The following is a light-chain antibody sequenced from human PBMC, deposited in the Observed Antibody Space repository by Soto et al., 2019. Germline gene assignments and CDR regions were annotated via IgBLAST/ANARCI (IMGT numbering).Light chain of an antibody. CDR3: CSYAGSSTFL. Sequence: QSALTQPASVSGSPGQSITISCTGTSSDVGKYNLVSWYQQHPGKAPKLLIYEDSKRPSGVSNRFSGSKSGNTASLTISGVQAEDEADYYCCSYAGSSTFLFGGGTKLTVL. V-gene: IGLV2-23*02. J-gene: IGLJ2*01. CDR1: SSDVGKYNL. CDR2: EDS.